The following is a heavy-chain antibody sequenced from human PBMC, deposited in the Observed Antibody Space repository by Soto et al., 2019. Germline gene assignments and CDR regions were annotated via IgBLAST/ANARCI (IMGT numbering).Heavy chain of an antibody. D-gene: IGHD5-18*01. CDR3: ARDWVDGVYNYDSYYGMDV. CDR2: IWYDGSNK. V-gene: IGHV3-33*01. CDR1: GFTFSSYG. Sequence: SGFTFSSYGMHWVRQAPGKGLEWVAVIWYDGSNKYYADSVKGRFTISRDNSKNTLYLQMNSLRAEDTAVYYCARDWVDGVYNYDSYYGMDVWGQGTTVTVSS. J-gene: IGHJ6*02.